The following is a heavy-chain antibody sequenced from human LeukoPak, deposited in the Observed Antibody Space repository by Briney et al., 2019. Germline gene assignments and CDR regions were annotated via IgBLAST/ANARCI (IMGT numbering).Heavy chain of an antibody. CDR1: GGSFSGYY. V-gene: IGHV4-34*01. D-gene: IGHD3-3*01. CDR2: INHSGST. J-gene: IGHJ4*02. Sequence: SETLSLTCAVYGGSFSGYYWSWIRQPPGKGLEWIGEINHSGSTNYNPSLKSRVTISVDTSKNQFSLKLSSVTAADTAVYYCARHSLYDFWSGYYPPFFDYWGQGTLVTVSS. CDR3: ARHSLYDFWSGYYPPFFDY.